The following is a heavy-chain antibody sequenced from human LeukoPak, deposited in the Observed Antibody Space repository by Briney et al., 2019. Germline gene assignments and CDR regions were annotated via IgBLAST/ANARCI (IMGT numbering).Heavy chain of an antibody. J-gene: IGHJ6*03. D-gene: IGHD1-26*01. V-gene: IGHV1-46*01. CDR3: ARDPYSGGYGDYYYYYMDL. CDR2: INPSGGST. Sequence: ASVTVSCKASGYTFTSYYMHWVRQAPGQGLEWMGIINPSGGSTSYAQKFQGRVTMTRDMSTSTVYMELSSLRSEDTAVYYCARDPYSGGYGDYYYYYMDLWGQGTTVTISS. CDR1: GYTFTSYY.